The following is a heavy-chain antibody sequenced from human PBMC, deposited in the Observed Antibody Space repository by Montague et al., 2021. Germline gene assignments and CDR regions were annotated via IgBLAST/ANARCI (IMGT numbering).Heavy chain of an antibody. J-gene: IGHJ5*02. CDR1: GFTFSNYW. CDR2: IKYDGSRT. D-gene: IGHD6-25*01. V-gene: IGHV3-74*01. Sequence: SLRLSCAASGFTFSNYWMHRVRQAPGKGLVWVSHIKYDGSRTGYADSVKGRFTISRDNAKNTLYLQMNSLRVDDTAVYYCARSAFAAPLDPWGQGTLVTVSS. CDR3: ARSAFAAPLDP.